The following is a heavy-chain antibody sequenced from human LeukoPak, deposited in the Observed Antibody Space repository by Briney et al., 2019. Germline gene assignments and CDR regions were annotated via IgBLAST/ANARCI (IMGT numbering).Heavy chain of an antibody. CDR1: GYSFTSYW. D-gene: IGHD3-22*01. V-gene: IGHV5-10-1*01. Sequence: GESLRISCKGSGYSFTSYWISWVRQMPGKGLEWMGKIDPSDSNTNHSPSFQGHVTISVDRSISTAYLQWSSLKASDTAIYYCARLPGLFSFNYFFDYWGQGTLVTVSS. J-gene: IGHJ4*02. CDR2: IDPSDSNT. CDR3: ARLPGLFSFNYFFDY.